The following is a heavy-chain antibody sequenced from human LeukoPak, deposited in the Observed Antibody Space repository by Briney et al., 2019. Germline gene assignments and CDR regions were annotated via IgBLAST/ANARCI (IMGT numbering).Heavy chain of an antibody. Sequence: SQTLSLTCAVSGGSISSGGYSWSWIRQPPGKGLEWIGYIYHSGSTYYNPSLKSRVTISVDTSKNQFSLKLSSVTAADTAVYYCARGLGYCSSTSCRRTHPRSYYFDYWGQGTLVTVSS. D-gene: IGHD2-2*01. CDR2: IYHSGST. J-gene: IGHJ4*02. CDR3: ARGLGYCSSTSCRRTHPRSYYFDY. V-gene: IGHV4-30-2*01. CDR1: GGSISSGGYS.